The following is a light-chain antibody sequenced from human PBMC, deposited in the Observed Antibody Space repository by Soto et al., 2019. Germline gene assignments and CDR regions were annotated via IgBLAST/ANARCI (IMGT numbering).Light chain of an antibody. V-gene: IGLV1-40*01. J-gene: IGLJ2*01. CDR2: DDT. CDR3: LSYYSSLSRVV. CDR1: SSDVGDGYY. Sequence: QSVLTQPASVSGAPGRRVTISCTGTSSDVGDGYYVSWYQHLPARAPKLLIYDDTNRPSGVPDRFSGSKSDTSASLTITGLQAEDEADYYCLSYYSSLSRVVFGGGTKLTVL.